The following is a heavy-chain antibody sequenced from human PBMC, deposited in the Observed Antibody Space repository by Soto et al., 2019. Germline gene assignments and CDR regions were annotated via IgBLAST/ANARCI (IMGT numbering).Heavy chain of an antibody. CDR1: GGSISSGGYY. D-gene: IGHD3-10*01. CDR3: ARGPGTMDKIDY. CDR2: IYYSGST. Sequence: PSETLSLTCTVSGGSISSGGYYWSWIRQHPGKGLEWIGYIYYSGSTYYNPSLKSRVTISVDASKNQFSLKLSSVTAADTAVYYCARGPGTMDKIDYSGQGTLVTVSS. V-gene: IGHV4-31*03. J-gene: IGHJ4*02.